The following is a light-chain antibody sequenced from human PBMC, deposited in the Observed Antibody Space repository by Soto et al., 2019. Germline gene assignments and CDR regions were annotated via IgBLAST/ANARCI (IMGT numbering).Light chain of an antibody. CDR1: SSDVGGYNY. J-gene: IGLJ2*01. Sequence: QSALTQPASVSGSPGQSITISCTGTSSDVGGYNYVSWYQQHPGKAPKLMIYDVSNRPSGVSNRFSGSKSGNTASLTISGRQAEDDADYYCSSYTSSSLVVFGGGTKLTVL. CDR2: DVS. CDR3: SSYTSSSLVV. V-gene: IGLV2-14*01.